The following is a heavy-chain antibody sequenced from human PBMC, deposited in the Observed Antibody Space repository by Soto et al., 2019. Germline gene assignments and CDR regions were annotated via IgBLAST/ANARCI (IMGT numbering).Heavy chain of an antibody. CDR3: ARDPSTINKLIGVWFDP. CDR2: IKPISDIT. J-gene: IGHJ5*02. Sequence: SVKVSCKASGDTFGRFTINWVRQAPGQGLEWMGGIKPISDITNYAQRFQGRVTFTADASTSTVYLELSSLRSEDTAMYYCARDPSTINKLIGVWFDPWGQGTLVTVPQ. V-gene: IGHV1-69*13. CDR1: GDTFGRFT. D-gene: IGHD4-4*01.